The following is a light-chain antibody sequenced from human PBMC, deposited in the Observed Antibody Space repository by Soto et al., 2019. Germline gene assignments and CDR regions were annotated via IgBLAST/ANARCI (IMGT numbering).Light chain of an antibody. CDR1: QSISSY. J-gene: IGKJ1*01. CDR2: AAS. Sequence: DIQMTQSPSSLSASVGDRVTITCRASQSISSYLNWYQQKPGKAPKLLIYAASSLQSWVPSRFSGSGSGTDFTLTISSLQPEDFATYYCQQRYSTKWTFGQGTKVEIK. CDR3: QQRYSTKWT. V-gene: IGKV1-39*01.